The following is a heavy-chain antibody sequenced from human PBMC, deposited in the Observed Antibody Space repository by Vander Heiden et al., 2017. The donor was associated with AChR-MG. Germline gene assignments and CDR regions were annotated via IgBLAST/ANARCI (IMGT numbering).Heavy chain of an antibody. Sequence: QLQLQESDSGLVKPSQTLSLTCAVSRGSLTSGPYSWNWIRQPPGKGLEWIGSIHHSGTTFYNPSLKSRLTISLDTSKNQFSLNLTSVTAADSAVYFCATFPLMVQGFDSWGPGTLVTVSS. CDR1: RGSLTSGPYS. V-gene: IGHV4-30-2*01. CDR2: IHHSGTT. J-gene: IGHJ4*02. D-gene: IGHD3-10*01. CDR3: ATFPLMVQGFDS.